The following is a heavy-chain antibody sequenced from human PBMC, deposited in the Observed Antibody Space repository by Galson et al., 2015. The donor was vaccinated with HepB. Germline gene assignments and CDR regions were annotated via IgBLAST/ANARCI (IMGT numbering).Heavy chain of an antibody. Sequence: SLRLSCAASGFTFSSYAMHWVRQAPGKGLEYVSAISSNGGSTYYANSVKGRFTISRDNSKNTLYLQMGSLRAEDMAVYYCARGRGYSSSLKYYYYGMDVWGQGTTVTVSS. CDR3: ARGRGYSSSLKYYYYGMDV. D-gene: IGHD6-13*01. J-gene: IGHJ6*02. CDR2: ISSNGGST. CDR1: GFTFSSYA. V-gene: IGHV3-64*01.